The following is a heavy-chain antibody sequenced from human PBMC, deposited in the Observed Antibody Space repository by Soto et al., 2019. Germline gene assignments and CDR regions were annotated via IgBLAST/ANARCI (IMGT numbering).Heavy chain of an antibody. Sequence: QVQLVQSGAEVKKPGASVKVSCKASGYTFTSYYMHWVRQAPGQGLEWMGIINPSGGSTSYAQKFQGRVTMTSDTSTSTVYMELSSLRSEDTAVYYCARGLGCSSTSCYTDYYYYGMDVWGQGTTVTVSS. CDR3: ARGLGCSSTSCYTDYYYYGMDV. CDR1: GYTFTSYY. J-gene: IGHJ6*02. D-gene: IGHD2-2*02. CDR2: INPSGGST. V-gene: IGHV1-46*01.